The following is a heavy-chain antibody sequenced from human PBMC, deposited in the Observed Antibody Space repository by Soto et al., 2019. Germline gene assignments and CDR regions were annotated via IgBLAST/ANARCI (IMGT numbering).Heavy chain of an antibody. J-gene: IGHJ4*02. Sequence: QITLKESGPTLVNPTQPLTLTCTFSGFSLSTSGVGVGWIRQPPGKALEWLALIYWNDDKRYNSSLKSRLTITRGASKDQVALTMTNMDPVDTATYYCAHRIYDSSGQDRFDYWGQGALVTVSS. CDR2: IYWNDDK. V-gene: IGHV2-5*01. D-gene: IGHD3-22*01. CDR3: AHRIYDSSGQDRFDY. CDR1: GFSLSTSGVG.